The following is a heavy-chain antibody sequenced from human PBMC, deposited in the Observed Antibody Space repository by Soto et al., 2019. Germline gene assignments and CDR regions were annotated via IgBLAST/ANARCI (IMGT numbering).Heavy chain of an antibody. V-gene: IGHV1-46*01. CDR2: INPSGGST. CDR3: ARDRVAYCGGDCYSWLY. Sequence: QVQLVQSGAEVKKPGASVKVSCKASGYTFTSYYMHWVRQAPGQGLEWMGIINPSGGSTSYAQKFQGRVTVTRDTSTSTVYMELSSLRSEDTAVYYCARDRVAYCGGDCYSWLYWGQGTLVTVSS. CDR1: GYTFTSYY. J-gene: IGHJ4*02. D-gene: IGHD2-21*02.